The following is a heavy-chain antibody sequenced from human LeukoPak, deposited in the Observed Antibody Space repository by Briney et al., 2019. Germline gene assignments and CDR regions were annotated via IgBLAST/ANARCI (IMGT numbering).Heavy chain of an antibody. CDR3: ARVEEVVAARPYYFDY. D-gene: IGHD2-15*01. J-gene: IGHJ4*02. Sequence: GASVKVSCKASGYTFTSYGISWVRQAPGQGLEWMGWISAYNGYTNYPQKLQGRVTMTTDTSTNTAYMELRSLRSDDTAVYYCARVEEVVAARPYYFDYWGQGTLVTVSS. CDR1: GYTFTSYG. V-gene: IGHV1-18*01. CDR2: ISAYNGYT.